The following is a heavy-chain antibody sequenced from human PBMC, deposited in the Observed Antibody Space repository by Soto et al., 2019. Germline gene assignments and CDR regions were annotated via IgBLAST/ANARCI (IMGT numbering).Heavy chain of an antibody. D-gene: IGHD2-15*01. CDR3: ARFVPGYCSGGSCYLDAFDI. CDR1: GFTVSSNY. V-gene: IGHV3-66*01. CDR2: IYTGGST. J-gene: IGHJ3*02. Sequence: GGSLRLSCAASGFTVSSNYMSWVRQAPGKGLEWVSVIYTGGSTYYADSVKGRFTISRDNSKNTLYLQMNSLRAEDTAVYYCARFVPGYCSGGSCYLDAFDIWGQGTMVTVSS.